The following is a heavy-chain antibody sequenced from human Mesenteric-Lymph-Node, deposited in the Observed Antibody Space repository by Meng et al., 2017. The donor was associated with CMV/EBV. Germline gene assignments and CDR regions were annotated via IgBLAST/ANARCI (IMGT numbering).Heavy chain of an antibody. CDR3: AKDGDSSGWYAFDI. CDR1: GSTFSSYA. V-gene: IGHV3-23*01. Sequence: GESLKISCAASGSTFSSYAMSWVRQAPGKGLEWVSAISGSGGSTYYADSVKGRFTISRDNSKNTLYLQMNSLRAEDTAVYYCAKDGDSSGWYAFDIWGQGTMVTVSS. J-gene: IGHJ3*02. D-gene: IGHD6-19*01. CDR2: ISGSGGST.